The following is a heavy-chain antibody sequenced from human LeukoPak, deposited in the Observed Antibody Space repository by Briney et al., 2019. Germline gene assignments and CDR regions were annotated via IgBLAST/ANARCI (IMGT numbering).Heavy chain of an antibody. V-gene: IGHV4-59*12. CDR3: ARRPTTVTTLKLILSNNWFDP. D-gene: IGHD4-17*01. Sequence: SETLSLTCTVSGASITGYYWTWIRQSPGKRPEWLAYVRYTGSTNYNPSLKSRLTILVDTSKNQFSLKLSSVTAADTAVYYCARRPTTVTTLKLILSNNWFDPWGQGTLVTVSS. J-gene: IGHJ5*02. CDR1: GASITGYY. CDR2: VRYTGST.